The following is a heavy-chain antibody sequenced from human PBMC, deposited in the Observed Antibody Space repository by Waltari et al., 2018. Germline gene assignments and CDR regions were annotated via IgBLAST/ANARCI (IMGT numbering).Heavy chain of an antibody. CDR3: ARDRRPTMILGSGAFDI. D-gene: IGHD3-22*01. V-gene: IGHV3-21*01. Sequence: EVRLVESGGGLVRPGDALRPSWAASGSTFSYDTVTVVRQAPGKGPELISFITSDGTHTTYAASMRGRLTISRDNAKNSLFLQINSLRADDTAVYYCARDRRPTMILGSGAFDIWGQGTVVNVSS. J-gene: IGHJ3*02. CDR2: ITSDGTHT. CDR1: GSTFSYDT.